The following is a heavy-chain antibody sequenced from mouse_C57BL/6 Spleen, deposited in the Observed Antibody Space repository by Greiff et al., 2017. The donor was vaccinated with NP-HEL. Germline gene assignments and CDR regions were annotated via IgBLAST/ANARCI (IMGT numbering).Heavy chain of an antibody. CDR2: INPSTGYT. V-gene: IGHV1-7*01. CDR1: GYTFTSYW. D-gene: IGHD1-1*01. J-gene: IGHJ4*01. Sequence: VQLQQSGAELAKPGASVKMSCKASGYTFTSYWMHWVKQRPGQGLDWIGYINPSTGYTEYNQKFKDKATLTADKSYSTAYMHLSSLTSEVSAVDYCARAGGSSYGMDYWGQGTLGTVSS. CDR3: ARAGGSSYGMDY.